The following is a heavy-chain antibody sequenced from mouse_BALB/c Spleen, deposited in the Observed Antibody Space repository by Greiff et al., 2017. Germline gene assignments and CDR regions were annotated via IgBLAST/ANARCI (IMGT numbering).Heavy chain of an antibody. J-gene: IGHJ2*01. CDR2: INPGSGGT. CDR1: GYAFTNYL. D-gene: IGHD2-2*01. Sequence: VKLMESGAELVRPGTSVKVSCKASGYAFTNYLIEWVKQRPGQGLEWIGVINPGSGGTNYNEKFKGKATLTADKSSSTAYMQLSSLTSDDSAVYFCARSGYGDYFDYWGQGTTLTVSS. CDR3: ARSGYGDYFDY. V-gene: IGHV1-54*01.